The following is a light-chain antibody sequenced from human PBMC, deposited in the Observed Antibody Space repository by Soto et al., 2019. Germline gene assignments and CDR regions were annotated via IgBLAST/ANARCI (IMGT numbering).Light chain of an antibody. V-gene: IGKV2-28*01. CDR1: QSLLHSDGYNY. CDR3: MQALQTPIT. CDR2: FGS. Sequence: ILITHSPLSLPVTXVEXXSIXFRSSQSLLHSDGYNYLDWYLQKPGQSPQILIYFGSNRASGVPDRFSVSGSGTDFTLKISRVEAEDVGIYYCMQALQTPITFGQGTRLEI. J-gene: IGKJ5*01.